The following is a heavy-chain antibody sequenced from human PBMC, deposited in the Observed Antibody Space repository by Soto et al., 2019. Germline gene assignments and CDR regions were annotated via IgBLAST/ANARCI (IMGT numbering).Heavy chain of an antibody. V-gene: IGHV4-34*01. CDR3: ARGRALLLWFGENAFDI. J-gene: IGHJ3*02. Sequence: QVQLQQWGAGLLKPSETLSLTCAVYGGSFSGYYWSWIRQPPGKGLEWIGEINHSGSTNYNPSLKSRVTISVDTSKNQFSLKLSSVTVADTAVYYCARGRALLLWFGENAFDIWGQGTMVTVSS. CDR2: INHSGST. D-gene: IGHD3-10*01. CDR1: GGSFSGYY.